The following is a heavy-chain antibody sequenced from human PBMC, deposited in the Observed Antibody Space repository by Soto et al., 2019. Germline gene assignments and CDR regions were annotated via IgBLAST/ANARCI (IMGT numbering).Heavy chain of an antibody. D-gene: IGHD5-12*01. V-gene: IGHV1-3*04. CDR3: ARAISGYGT. Sequence: QVQLVQSGAEVKKPGASVKVSCKASGITSTTYAIHWVRQVPGQGLEWMGWINTGNGNTRYSQRFMGRVSLTTDTSASTVSMDLSSLTSEDTAVYYCARAISGYGTWGPGTLITVSS. CDR2: INTGNGNT. J-gene: IGHJ5*02. CDR1: GITSTTYA.